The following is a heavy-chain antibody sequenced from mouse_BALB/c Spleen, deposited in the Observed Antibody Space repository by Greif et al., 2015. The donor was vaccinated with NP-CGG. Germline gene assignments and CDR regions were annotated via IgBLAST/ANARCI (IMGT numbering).Heavy chain of an antibody. CDR1: GYAFSGSW. CDR3: ARTAWFAY. Sequence: QVQLQQSGHELVKPGASVKISCKASGYAFSGSWMNWVKQRPGQGLEWIGRIYPGDGDTNYNGKFKGKATLTADKSSSTAYMQLSSRPSLDSTVYFCARTAWFAYWGQGTLVTVYA. J-gene: IGHJ3*01. CDR2: IYPGDGDT. V-gene: IGHV1-82*01.